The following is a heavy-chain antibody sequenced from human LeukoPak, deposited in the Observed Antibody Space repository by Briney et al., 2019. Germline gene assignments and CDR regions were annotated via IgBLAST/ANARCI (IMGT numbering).Heavy chain of an antibody. J-gene: IGHJ4*02. Sequence: ASVRVSCKASGYSFTNYAMNWVRQAPGQGLEWMGWIHPSTGNPTYAQGFTGRFVFSLDTSVSTTYLQISSLKAEDTAVYFCARAFQSLGGLSLPDYWGQGTLVTVSS. CDR2: IHPSTGNP. CDR1: GYSFTNYA. CDR3: ARAFQSLGGLSLPDY. D-gene: IGHD3-16*02. V-gene: IGHV7-4-1*02.